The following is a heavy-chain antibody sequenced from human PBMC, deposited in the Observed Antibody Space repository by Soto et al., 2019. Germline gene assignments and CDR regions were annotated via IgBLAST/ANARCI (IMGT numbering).Heavy chain of an antibody. CDR2: INPNGGST. Sequence: QVQLVQSGAEVKNPGASVKVSCKASGYTFTSFYIHWVRQAPGQGLEWMSIINPNGGSTNYAQNLQGRVHLTRDTSTNTVYMELSSLRSEDTAVYYCARGLTSGDYWGQGTLVTVSS. V-gene: IGHV1-46*01. CDR3: ARGLTSGDY. CDR1: GYTFTSFY. J-gene: IGHJ4*02.